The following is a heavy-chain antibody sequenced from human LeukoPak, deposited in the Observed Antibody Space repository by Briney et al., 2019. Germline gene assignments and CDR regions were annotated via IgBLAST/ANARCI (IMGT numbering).Heavy chain of an antibody. J-gene: IGHJ4*02. CDR3: AKAGLVRGCALDS. CDR1: RFTFNNAW. Sequence: TGGSLRLSSAASRFTFNNAWRTWVPPAPGKGLEWVFSITGNGDGTSPADSVKGRFTSPRDNSKNTLCLQMNSLRVADTAVYYCAKAGLVRGCALDSWGQGTLVTVSS. CDR2: ITGNGDGT. V-gene: IGHV3-23*01. D-gene: IGHD3/OR15-3a*01.